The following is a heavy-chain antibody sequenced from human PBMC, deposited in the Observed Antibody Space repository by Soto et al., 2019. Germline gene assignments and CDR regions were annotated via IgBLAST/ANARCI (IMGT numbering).Heavy chain of an antibody. V-gene: IGHV3-53*01. Sequence: LGGSLRLSCAASGFTVSSNYMSWVRQAPGKGLEWVSVIYSGGSTYYADSVKGRFTISRDNSKNTLYLQMNSLRAEDTAVYYCATTVTTHYYYGMDVWGQGTTVTVSS. D-gene: IGHD4-17*01. CDR3: ATTVTTHYYYGMDV. CDR2: IYSGGST. CDR1: GFTVSSNY. J-gene: IGHJ6*02.